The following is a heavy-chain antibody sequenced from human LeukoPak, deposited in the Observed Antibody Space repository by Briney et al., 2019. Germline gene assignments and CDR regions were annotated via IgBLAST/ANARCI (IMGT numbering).Heavy chain of an antibody. CDR3: ARDPYDFWSGHYIQGGRGKKSHDY. V-gene: IGHV1-2*06. CDR2: INPNSGGT. J-gene: IGHJ4*02. CDR1: GYTFTGYY. D-gene: IGHD3-3*01. Sequence: ASVKVSCKASGYTFTGYYMHWVRQAPGQGLEWMGRINPNSGGTNYAQKFQGRVTMTRDTSISTAYMELSRLRSDDTAVYYCARDPYDFWSGHYIQGGRGKKSHDYWGQGTLVTVSS.